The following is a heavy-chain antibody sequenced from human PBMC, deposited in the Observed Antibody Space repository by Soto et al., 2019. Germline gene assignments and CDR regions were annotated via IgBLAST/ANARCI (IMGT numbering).Heavy chain of an antibody. D-gene: IGHD3-16*01. CDR3: ARAPFDYESDFVPPPSRGFDY. CDR2: ITHDGSQK. J-gene: IGHJ4*02. Sequence: QVQLVESGGGVVQPGRSLRLSCGVSGFTFRSYAMYWVRQAPGKGLEWVAVITHDGSQKYYADYVKGRFTISRDNSKNAMYRTMNRLREDDTAVYYWARAPFDYESDFVPPPSRGFDYWGQGTLVTVSS. CDR1: GFTFRSYA. V-gene: IGHV3-30*04.